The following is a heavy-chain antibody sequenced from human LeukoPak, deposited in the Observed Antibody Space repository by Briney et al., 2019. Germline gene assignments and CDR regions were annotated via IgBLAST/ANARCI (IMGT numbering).Heavy chain of an antibody. J-gene: IGHJ6*03. CDR2: IYYSGST. D-gene: IGHD4-17*01. CDR3: ARIPYGDYVNYYYYMDV. CDR1: GGSISSYY. Sequence: ASQTLSLTCTVAGGSISSYYWSWIRQPPGKGLEWIGYIYYSGSTNYNPSLKSRVTISVDTSKNQFSLKLSSVTAADTAVYYCARIPYGDYVNYYYYMDVWGKGTTVTVSS. V-gene: IGHV4-59*01.